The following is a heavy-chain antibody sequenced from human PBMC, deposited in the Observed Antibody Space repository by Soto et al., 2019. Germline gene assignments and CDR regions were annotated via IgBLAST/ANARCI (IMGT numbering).Heavy chain of an antibody. CDR3: ARHRLMSVSGSAAGTHYYYYYCMDV. Sequence: GESLKISCKGSGYSFTSYWIGWVRQMPGKGLEWMGIIYPGDSDTRYSPSFQGQVTISADKSISTAYLQWSSLKASDTAMYYCARHRLMSVSGSAAGTHYYYYYCMDVWGQGTTVTVSS. CDR1: GYSFTSYW. CDR2: IYPGDSDT. V-gene: IGHV5-51*01. D-gene: IGHD6-13*01. J-gene: IGHJ6*02.